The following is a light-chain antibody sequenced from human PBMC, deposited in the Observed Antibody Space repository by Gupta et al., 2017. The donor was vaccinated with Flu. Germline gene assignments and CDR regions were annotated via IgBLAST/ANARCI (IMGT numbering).Light chain of an antibody. CDR3: HKYTNGHPGPYT. J-gene: IGKJ3*01. CDR2: NAS. V-gene: IGKV3-15*01. Sequence: DIVMRQPPVTLTAFSGARATLSCRASERIGSKLAWYQQTPGQPPRLLIYNASTRATWSTGRFNGSGYGKDCTLTIDILQSEESGIYSCHKYTNGHPGPYTIGQGTKVDVK. CDR1: ERIGSK.